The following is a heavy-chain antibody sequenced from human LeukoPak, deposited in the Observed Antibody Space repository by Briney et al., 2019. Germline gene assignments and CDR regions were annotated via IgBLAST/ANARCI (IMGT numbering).Heavy chain of an antibody. CDR1: GGTFSSHA. Sequence: ASVKVSCKASGGTFSSHAIIWVRQAPGQGLEWMGGIIPIFDSPNYAQKFQGRVTITADESTSTAYMELSSLRSEDTAVYYCARGRGWYYYDSSGYPPFDYWGQGTLVTVSS. CDR2: IIPIFDSP. CDR3: ARGRGWYYYDSSGYPPFDY. D-gene: IGHD3-22*01. V-gene: IGHV1-69*13. J-gene: IGHJ4*02.